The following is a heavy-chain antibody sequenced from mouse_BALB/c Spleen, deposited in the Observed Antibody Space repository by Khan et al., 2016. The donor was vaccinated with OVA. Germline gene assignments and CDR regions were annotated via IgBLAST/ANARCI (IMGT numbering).Heavy chain of an antibody. CDR3: ARKNYYGYAMDY. CDR1: GYSITSDYA. D-gene: IGHD1-1*01. Sequence: VQLQQSGPGLVKPSQSLSLTCTVTGYSITSDYAWDWIRQFPGNKLEWMGYISYGGSTSYNQSLKSRISITRDTSKNQFFLQLNSVTTEDTATYYCARKNYYGYAMDYWGQGTSVTVSS. CDR2: ISYGGST. J-gene: IGHJ4*01. V-gene: IGHV3-2*02.